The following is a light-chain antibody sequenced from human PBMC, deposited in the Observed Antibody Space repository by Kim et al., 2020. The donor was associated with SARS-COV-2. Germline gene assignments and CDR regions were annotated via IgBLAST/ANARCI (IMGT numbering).Light chain of an antibody. V-gene: IGKV3-15*01. CDR3: QQNHYCRA. CDR2: GAS. CDR1: QSISTN. J-gene: IGKJ5*01. Sequence: EIVMTQSPATLSVSPGERATLSCRASQSISTNLAWYQQKPGQAPRVLIYGASTRATGIPARFSGSGSGTEFTLTISSLQSEDFAVYYCQQNHYCRAFGQGTRLEIK.